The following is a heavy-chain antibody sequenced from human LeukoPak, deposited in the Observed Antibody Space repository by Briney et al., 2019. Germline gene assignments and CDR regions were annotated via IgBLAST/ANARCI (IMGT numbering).Heavy chain of an antibody. J-gene: IGHJ6*03. Sequence: GGSLRLSCEASGFTFSNFAMTWVRPAPGKGLEQVSGISGSAGSTNYADSVKGRFTISRDNSKNTLYLQMNNLRVGDTAVYYCAKGSSSRFYYYMAVWGKGTTVTVSS. D-gene: IGHD4-17*01. CDR2: ISGSAGST. CDR3: AKGSSSRFYYYMAV. CDR1: GFTFSNFA. V-gene: IGHV3-23*01.